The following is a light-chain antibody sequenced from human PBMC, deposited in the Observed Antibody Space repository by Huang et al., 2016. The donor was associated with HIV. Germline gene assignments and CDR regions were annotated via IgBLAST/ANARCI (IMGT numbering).Light chain of an antibody. J-gene: IGKJ4*01. CDR2: GAS. V-gene: IGKV3-20*01. Sequence: EIVLTQSPGTLSLSPGERATLSCRASQSVSSNYLAWYQQKPGQAPRLVIHGASNRATGIADRFSGSGSGTDFTLTISRLVPNDFALYFCQQYGNSPPTFGGGTKVEIK. CDR1: QSVSSNY. CDR3: QQYGNSPPT.